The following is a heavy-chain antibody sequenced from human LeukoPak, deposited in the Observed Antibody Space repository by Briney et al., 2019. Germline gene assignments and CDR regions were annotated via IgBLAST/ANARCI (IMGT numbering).Heavy chain of an antibody. CDR3: ARVSLYDFWSAIPNWFDP. J-gene: IGHJ5*02. V-gene: IGHV3-74*01. CDR1: GFTFSSYW. Sequence: GGSLRLSCAASGFTFSSYWMHLVRQAPGKGLVWVSRINSDGSSTSYADSVKGRFTISRDNAKNTLYLQMNSLRAEDTAVYYCARVSLYDFWSAIPNWFDPWGQGTLVTVSS. D-gene: IGHD3-3*01. CDR2: INSDGSST.